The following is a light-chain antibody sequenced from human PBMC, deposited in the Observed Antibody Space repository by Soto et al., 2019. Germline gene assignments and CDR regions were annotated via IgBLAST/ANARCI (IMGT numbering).Light chain of an antibody. V-gene: IGKV3-20*01. CDR2: GAF. CDR3: QQYDSSPT. CDR1: QNIISSY. J-gene: IGKJ3*01. Sequence: EIVVTQSPGTLSLSPGATATLSCRASQNIISSYLAWYQQKPGQAPRLLIYGAFTRAAVIPDRFSGSGSGTDFTLTISRPDPEDSAVYYCQQYDSSPTFGPGTTVDIK.